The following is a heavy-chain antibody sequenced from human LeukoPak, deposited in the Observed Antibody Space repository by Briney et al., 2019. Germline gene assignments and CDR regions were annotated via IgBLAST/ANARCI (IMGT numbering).Heavy chain of an antibody. Sequence: ASVKVSCKASGYTFTGYYMHWVRQAPGQGLEWMGWINPNSGGTNYAQKFQGRVTMTRDTSISTAYMELSSLRSEDTAVYYCARCYDSSGSYWYFDLWGRGTLVTVSS. CDR2: INPNSGGT. J-gene: IGHJ2*01. V-gene: IGHV1-2*02. CDR1: GYTFTGYY. CDR3: ARCYDSSGSYWYFDL. D-gene: IGHD3-22*01.